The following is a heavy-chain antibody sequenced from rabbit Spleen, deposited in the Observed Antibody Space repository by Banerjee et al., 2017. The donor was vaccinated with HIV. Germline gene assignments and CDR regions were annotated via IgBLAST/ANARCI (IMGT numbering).Heavy chain of an antibody. D-gene: IGHD7-1*01. CDR2: IFTGSSGTT. V-gene: IGHV1S40*01. Sequence: QSLEESGGDLVKPGASLTLTCTASGLSFSSRYWISWVRQAPGKGLDWIADIFTGSSGTTYYASWAKGRFTISKTSSTTVTLQMTSLTAADTATYFCARFYAGYGDFGYAAMWGPGTLVTVS. CDR1: GLSFSSRYW. J-gene: IGHJ4*01. CDR3: ARFYAGYGDFGYAAM.